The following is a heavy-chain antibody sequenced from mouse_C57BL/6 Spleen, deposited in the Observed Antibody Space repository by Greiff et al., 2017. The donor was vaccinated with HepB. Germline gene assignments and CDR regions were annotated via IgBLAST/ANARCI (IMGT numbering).Heavy chain of an antibody. D-gene: IGHD2-3*01. CDR1: GFNIKDDY. CDR2: IDPENGDT. Sequence: VQLQQSGAELVRPGASVKLSCTASGFNIKDDYMHWVKQRPEQGLEWIGWIDPENGDTEYASKFQGKATITADTSSNTAYLQLSSLTSEDTAVYYCTTWMAPFAYWGQGTLVTVSA. CDR3: TTWMAPFAY. V-gene: IGHV14-4*01. J-gene: IGHJ3*01.